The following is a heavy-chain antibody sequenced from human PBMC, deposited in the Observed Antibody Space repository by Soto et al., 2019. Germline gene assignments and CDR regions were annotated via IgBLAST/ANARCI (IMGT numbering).Heavy chain of an antibody. V-gene: IGHV4-59*01. D-gene: IGHD3-10*01. J-gene: IGHJ3*02. Sequence: QVQLQESGPGLVKPSETLSLTCTVSGGSISSYYWSWIRQPPGKGLEWIGYIYYSGSTNYNPSLKSRVTISVDTSKNQFSLKLSSVTAADTAVYYCARSRITMPVLDAFDIWGQGTMVTVSS. CDR3: ARSRITMPVLDAFDI. CDR2: IYYSGST. CDR1: GGSISSYY.